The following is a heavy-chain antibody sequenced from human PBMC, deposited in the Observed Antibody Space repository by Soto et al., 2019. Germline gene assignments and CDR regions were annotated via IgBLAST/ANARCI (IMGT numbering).Heavy chain of an antibody. CDR1: GFTFGDYA. CDR3: TRPWRVQLLINWFDP. CDR2: IRSKAYGGTT. D-gene: IGHD2-2*01. J-gene: IGHJ5*02. Sequence: GGSLRLSCTASGFTFGDYAMSWFRQAPGKGLEWVGFIRSKAYGGTTEYAASVKGRFTISRDDSKSIAYLQMNSLKTDDTAVYYCTRPWRVQLLINWFDPWGQGTLVTVSS. V-gene: IGHV3-49*03.